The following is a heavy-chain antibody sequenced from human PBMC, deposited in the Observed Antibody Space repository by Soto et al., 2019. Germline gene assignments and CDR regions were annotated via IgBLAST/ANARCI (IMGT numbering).Heavy chain of an antibody. CDR3: ATQEVGGTYVYTFDP. D-gene: IGHD1-26*01. CDR2: IYYSGST. V-gene: IGHV4-39*01. J-gene: IGHJ5*02. Sequence: QLHLRESGPGLVKPSETLSLTCTVSGGSITSSSYYWGWIRQPPGKGLEWIGSIYYSGSTYYNPSLSGRVTISLDTSKNQFSLSLSSVTAADTAVYYCATQEVGGTYVYTFDPWGQGTLVTVSS. CDR1: GGSITSSSYY.